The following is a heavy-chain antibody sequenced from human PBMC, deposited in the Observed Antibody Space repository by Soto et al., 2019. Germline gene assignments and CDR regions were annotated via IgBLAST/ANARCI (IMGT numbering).Heavy chain of an antibody. J-gene: IGHJ4*02. Sequence: SETLSLTCSVSGGSINSGDYYWSCIRQSPGKGLEWIGYIYYSGSTYYNPSLKSRSTTSIDTSKNQFFLDVDSVTAADTAVYYCARLYTGYEAFDYWGQGTLVTVSS. CDR2: IYYSGST. CDR3: ARLYTGYEAFDY. D-gene: IGHD5-12*01. V-gene: IGHV4-30-4*01. CDR1: GGSINSGDYY.